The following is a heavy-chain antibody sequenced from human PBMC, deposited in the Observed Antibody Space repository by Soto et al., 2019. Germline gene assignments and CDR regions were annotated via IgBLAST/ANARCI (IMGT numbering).Heavy chain of an antibody. CDR1: GFDFSESN. J-gene: IGHJ4*02. CDR3: TRDPIRGDGYVFDY. V-gene: IGHV3-48*02. Sequence: GGSLRLSCAASGFDFSESNMNWVRQAPGKGLEWISDISRGGDTIYHADSVKGRFTVSRDNTNNSLFLVMNSLRDEETAVYYCTRDPIRGDGYVFDYWGQGTMVTVSS. D-gene: IGHD2-21*01. CDR2: ISRGGDTI.